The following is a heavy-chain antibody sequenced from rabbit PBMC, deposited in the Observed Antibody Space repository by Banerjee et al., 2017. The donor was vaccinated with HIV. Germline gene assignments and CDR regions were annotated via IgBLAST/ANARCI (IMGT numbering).Heavy chain of an antibody. D-gene: IGHD2-1*01. Sequence: QSLEESGGDLVQPGASLTLTCKVSGFSFSSSYYMCWVRQAPGKGLEWIACIYAGSSGSTYYASWAKGRFTISKTSSTTVTLQMTSLTAADTATYFCARGYSVDDYGDHPFTLWGQGTLVTVS. CDR3: ARGYSVDDYGDHPFTL. J-gene: IGHJ4*01. V-gene: IGHV1S40*01. CDR1: GFSFSSSYY. CDR2: IYAGSSGST.